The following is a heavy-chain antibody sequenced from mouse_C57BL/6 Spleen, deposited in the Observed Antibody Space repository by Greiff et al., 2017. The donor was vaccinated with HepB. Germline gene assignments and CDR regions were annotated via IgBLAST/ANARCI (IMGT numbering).Heavy chain of an antibody. Sequence: QVHVKQSGAELVRPGASVTLSCKASGYTFTDYEMHWVKQTPVHGLEWIGAIDPETGGTAYNQKFKGKAILTADKSSSTAYMELRSLTSEDSAVYYCTRRWFDYWGQGTTLTVSS. CDR3: TRRWFDY. D-gene: IGHD1-1*02. CDR1: GYTFTDYE. J-gene: IGHJ2*01. CDR2: IDPETGGT. V-gene: IGHV1-15*01.